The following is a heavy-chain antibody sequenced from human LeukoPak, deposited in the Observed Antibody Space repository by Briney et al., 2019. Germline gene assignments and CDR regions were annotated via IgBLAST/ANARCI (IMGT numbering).Heavy chain of an antibody. V-gene: IGHV3-30*02. CDR2: IRYDGSNK. CDR3: ALCGGSCHHAFDI. Sequence: PGGSLRLSCAASGFTFSSYVMHWVRQAPGKGLEWVAFIRYDGSNKYYADSVKGRFTISRDNSKNTLYLQMNSLRAEDTAVYYCALCGGSCHHAFDIWGQGTMVTVSS. CDR1: GFTFSSYV. D-gene: IGHD2-15*01. J-gene: IGHJ3*02.